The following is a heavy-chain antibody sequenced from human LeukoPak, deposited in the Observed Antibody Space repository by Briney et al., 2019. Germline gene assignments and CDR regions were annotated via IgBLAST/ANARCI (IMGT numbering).Heavy chain of an antibody. D-gene: IGHD2-15*01. CDR3: ATQTQRYCSGGSCLDY. J-gene: IGHJ4*02. CDR2: IVVGSGNT. V-gene: IGHV1-58*01. Sequence: EASVKVSCKASGFTFTSSAVQWVRQARGQRLEWIGWIVVGSGNTNYAQKFQERVTITRDMSTSTAYMELSSLRSEDTAVYYCATQTQRYCSGGSCLDYWGQGTLVTVSS. CDR1: GFTFTSSA.